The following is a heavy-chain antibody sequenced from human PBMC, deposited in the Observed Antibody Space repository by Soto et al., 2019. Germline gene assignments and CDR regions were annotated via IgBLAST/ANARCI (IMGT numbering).Heavy chain of an antibody. CDR3: AKDSVLRYFDLVEYFDY. CDR2: ISGSGGST. CDR1: GFTFSSYA. D-gene: IGHD3-9*01. V-gene: IGHV3-23*01. J-gene: IGHJ4*02. Sequence: GGSLRLSCAASGFTFSSYAMSWVRQAPGKGLEWVSAISGSGGSTYYADSVKGRFTISRDNSKNTLYLQMNSLRAEDTAVYYCAKDSVLRYFDLVEYFDYWAQGTLVPVSS.